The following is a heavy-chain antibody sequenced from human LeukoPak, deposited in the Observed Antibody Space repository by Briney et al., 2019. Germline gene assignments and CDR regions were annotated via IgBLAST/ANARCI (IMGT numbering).Heavy chain of an antibody. CDR1: GGSISSSSYY. CDR3: ARVADGYSYFDY. J-gene: IGHJ4*02. Sequence: PSETLSLTCTVSGGSISSSSYYWSWIRQPPGKGLEWIGYIYYSVTTNYNPSLKSRVTISVDTSKNQFSLKLSSVTAADTAVYYCARVADGYSYFDYWGQGTLVTVSS. V-gene: IGHV4-61*01. CDR2: IYYSVTT. D-gene: IGHD5-18*01.